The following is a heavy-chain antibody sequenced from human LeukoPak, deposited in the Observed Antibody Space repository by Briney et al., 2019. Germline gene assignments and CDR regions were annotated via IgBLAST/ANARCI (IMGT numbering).Heavy chain of an antibody. CDR1: GFTFDDYG. CDR2: INRNGGST. D-gene: IGHD6-13*01. CDR3: ARDRTRTWYPNDAFDL. J-gene: IGHJ3*01. Sequence: GGSLRLSCAASGFTFDDYGMSWVRQAPGRGLEWVSGINRNGGSTGYADSVKGRFTISRDNAKNSLYLQMNSLRAEDTAVYYCARDRTRTWYPNDAFDLWGQGTMVTVSS. V-gene: IGHV3-20*04.